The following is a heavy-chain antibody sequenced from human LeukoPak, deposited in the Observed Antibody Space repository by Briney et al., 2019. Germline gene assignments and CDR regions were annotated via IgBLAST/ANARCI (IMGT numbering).Heavy chain of an antibody. Sequence: GESLKISCKGSGYSFTSYWIGWVRQMPEKGLEWMGIIYPGDSDARYSPSFQGQVTISADNSISTAYLQWSSLKASDTAMYYCARLLTVTGRLIDYWGQGTLVTVSS. CDR3: ARLLTVTGRLIDY. J-gene: IGHJ4*02. V-gene: IGHV5-51*01. CDR1: GYSFTSYW. D-gene: IGHD6-19*01. CDR2: IYPGDSDA.